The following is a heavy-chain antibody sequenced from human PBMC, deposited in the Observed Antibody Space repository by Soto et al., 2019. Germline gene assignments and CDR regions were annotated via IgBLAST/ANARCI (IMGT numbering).Heavy chain of an antibody. D-gene: IGHD5-12*01. Sequence: ASVKVSCKASGXTFTGYGISWVRQAPGQGLEWMGWISAYNGNTNYAQKLQGRVTMTTDTSTSTAYMELRSLRSDDTAVYYCARDLGGYDYGSGWYWGQGTLVTVSS. CDR1: GXTFTGYG. J-gene: IGHJ4*02. CDR3: ARDLGGYDYGSGWY. V-gene: IGHV1-18*01. CDR2: ISAYNGNT.